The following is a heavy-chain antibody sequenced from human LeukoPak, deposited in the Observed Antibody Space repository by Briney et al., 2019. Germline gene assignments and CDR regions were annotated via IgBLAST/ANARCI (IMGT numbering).Heavy chain of an antibody. CDR1: GFTFSSYG. CDR2: TWYDGSNK. J-gene: IGHJ4*02. V-gene: IGHV3-33*06. D-gene: IGHD5-24*01. CDR3: AKDSGMGSTATTRALDY. Sequence: GGSLRLSCAASGFTFSSYGMHWVRQAPGKGLEWVASTWYDGSNKKYADSVEGRFTISRDNSANTLYLQMDSLRAEDTAVYYCAKDSGMGSTATTRALDYWGQGTLVTVSS.